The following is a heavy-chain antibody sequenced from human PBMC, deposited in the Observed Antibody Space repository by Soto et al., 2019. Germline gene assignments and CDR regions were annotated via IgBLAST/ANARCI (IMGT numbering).Heavy chain of an antibody. D-gene: IGHD3-10*01. J-gene: IGHJ4*02. CDR2: IYYSGST. CDR1: GGSVSSGSYY. V-gene: IGHV4-61*01. Sequence: SETLSLTCTVSGGSVSSGSYYWSWIRQPPGKGLEWIGYIYYSGSTNYNPSLKSRVTISVDTSKNQFSLKLSSVTAADTAVYYCARFTLYGSGSLRYYFDYWGQGTLVTVSS. CDR3: ARFTLYGSGSLRYYFDY.